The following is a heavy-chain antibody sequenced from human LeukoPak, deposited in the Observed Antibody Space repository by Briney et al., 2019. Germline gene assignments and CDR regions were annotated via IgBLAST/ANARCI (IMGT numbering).Heavy chain of an antibody. CDR2: IKQDGSEK. Sequence: PGGSLILSWAASGFTFSTYWMSWVRQAPGNGLEWVANIKQDGSEKYYVDSVKGRFTISRDNAKNSLYLQMSSLRAEDTAVYYCARGSYGSGSYYSGDWFDPWGQGTLVTVSS. CDR3: ARGSYGSGSYYSGDWFDP. J-gene: IGHJ5*02. D-gene: IGHD3-10*01. CDR1: GFTFSTYW. V-gene: IGHV3-7*04.